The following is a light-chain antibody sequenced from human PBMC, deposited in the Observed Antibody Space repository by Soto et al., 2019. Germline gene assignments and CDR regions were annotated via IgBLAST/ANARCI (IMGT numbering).Light chain of an antibody. J-gene: IGLJ1*01. Sequence: SYELSQPPSVSVAPGQTARITCEGNNIATKSVHWYQQKPGQAPVLVVYDGSDRPSGIPDRFSGSNSGNTATLTISRVEDGDEAEYYCQVWDALSDNYVFGNGKKVTVL. CDR3: QVWDALSDNYV. V-gene: IGLV3-21*02. CDR1: NIATKS. CDR2: DGS.